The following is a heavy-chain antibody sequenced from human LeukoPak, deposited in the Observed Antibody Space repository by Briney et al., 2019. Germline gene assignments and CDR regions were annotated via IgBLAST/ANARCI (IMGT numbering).Heavy chain of an antibody. V-gene: IGHV3-30*02. Sequence: GGSLRLSCAASGFTLDDYGMSWVRQAPGRGLEWVAFIRYNGNKQYYADSVKGRFTISRDNSKNTLYLQMNSLKGDGTAVYYCAKDSAFYYIDVWGKGTTVIISS. J-gene: IGHJ6*03. D-gene: IGHD3-10*01. CDR2: IRYNGNKQ. CDR3: AKDSAFYYIDV. CDR1: GFTLDDYG.